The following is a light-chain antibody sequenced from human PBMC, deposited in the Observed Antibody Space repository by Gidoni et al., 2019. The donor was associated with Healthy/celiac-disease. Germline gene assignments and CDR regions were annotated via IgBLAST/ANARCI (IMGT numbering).Light chain of an antibody. CDR1: QNIGSW. Sequence: DIQMTQSPSTLSASVGDRVTITCRASQNIGSWLAWYQQKPGKAPNLLIYKASILESGVPSRFSGYGSGTQFTLSISSLQPDDFATYHCQHYNSLWTFXQXTKVEIK. CDR2: KAS. V-gene: IGKV1-5*03. CDR3: QHYNSLWT. J-gene: IGKJ1*01.